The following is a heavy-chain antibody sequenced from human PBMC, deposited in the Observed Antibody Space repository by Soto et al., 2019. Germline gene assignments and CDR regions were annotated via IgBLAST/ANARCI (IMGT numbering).Heavy chain of an antibody. Sequence: EVQVVESGGGLIQPGGSLRLSCVASGFTFNIYWMHWVRQAPGKGLVWVSRIKFDESTTSYADSVKGRFTISRDNDKNTVFLQMNSLRADDTGVYYCARGIRNYYGVDVWGQGTTVTVSS. J-gene: IGHJ6*02. CDR2: IKFDESTT. V-gene: IGHV3-74*01. D-gene: IGHD5-18*01. CDR3: ARGIRNYYGVDV. CDR1: GFTFNIYW.